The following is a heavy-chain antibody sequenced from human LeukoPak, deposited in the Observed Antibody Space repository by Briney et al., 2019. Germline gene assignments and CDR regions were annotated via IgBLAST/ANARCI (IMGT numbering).Heavy chain of an antibody. CDR1: GGSLNGHY. Sequence: SETLSLTCAVYGGSLNGHYWSWIRQPPGKGLEWIGEGSESGGTKFNPSLKSRVTISADTSKNQFSLKLSSVTAADTAVYYCAREPGDWGQGTLVTVSS. J-gene: IGHJ4*02. CDR3: AREPGD. V-gene: IGHV4-34*01. D-gene: IGHD1-14*01. CDR2: GSESGGT.